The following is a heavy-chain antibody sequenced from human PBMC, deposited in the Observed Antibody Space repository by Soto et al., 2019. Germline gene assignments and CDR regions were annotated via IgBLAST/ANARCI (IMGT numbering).Heavy chain of an antibody. D-gene: IGHD6-13*01. V-gene: IGHV4-59*12. CDR1: GGSISSYY. CDR3: ARAYLIAINGTSWFDP. Sequence: SETLSLTCTVSGGSISSYYWSWIRQPPGKGLEWVGYIYYSGSTNHNPSLKSRVTISVDTSKNHFSLQLSSVTAADTAVYYCARAYLIAINGTSWFDPWGQGTLVTVSS. CDR2: IYYSGST. J-gene: IGHJ5*02.